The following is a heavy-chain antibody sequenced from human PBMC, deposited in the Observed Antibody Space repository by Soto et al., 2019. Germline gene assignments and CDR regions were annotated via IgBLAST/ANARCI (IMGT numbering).Heavy chain of an antibody. D-gene: IGHD2-15*01. V-gene: IGHV1-3*01. CDR2: INAGSGSA. Sequence: ASVKVSCKAYRYSVTNSAIHWLRQAPGQRLEWMGWINAGSGSAKYSQKFQGRVTITRDTSASTAYMDLSNLKSEDTAVYYCARDPPGSGPNFDNWG. J-gene: IGHJ4*01. CDR3: ARDPPGSGPNFDN. CDR1: RYSVTNSA.